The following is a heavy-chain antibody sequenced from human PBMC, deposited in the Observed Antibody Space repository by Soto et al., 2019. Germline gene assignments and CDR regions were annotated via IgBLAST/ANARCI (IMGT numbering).Heavy chain of an antibody. D-gene: IGHD3-22*01. J-gene: IGHJ4*02. V-gene: IGHV3-30*18. CDR2: ISYDGSNK. CDR3: AKDLTMIVPESRTGY. Sequence: QVQLVESGGGVVQPGRSLRLSCAASGFTFSSYGMHWVRQAPGKGLEWVAVISYDGSNKYYADSVKGRFTISRDNSKNTLYPQMNSLRAEDTAVYYCAKDLTMIVPESRTGYWGQGTLVTVSS. CDR1: GFTFSSYG.